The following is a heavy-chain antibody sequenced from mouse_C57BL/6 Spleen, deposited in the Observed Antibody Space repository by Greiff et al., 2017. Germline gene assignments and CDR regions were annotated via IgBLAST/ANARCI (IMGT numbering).Heavy chain of an antibody. V-gene: IGHV1-39*01. CDR2: INPNYGTT. CDR1: GYSFTDYN. Sequence: EVQLQQSGPELVKPGASVKISCKASGYSFTDYNMNWVKQSNGKSLEWIGVINPNYGTTSYNQKFKGKATLTVDQSSSTAYMQLNSLTSKDSAVYYCARGIYIYYDYGNYAMDYWGQGTSVTVSS. J-gene: IGHJ4*01. CDR3: ARGIYIYYDYGNYAMDY. D-gene: IGHD2-4*01.